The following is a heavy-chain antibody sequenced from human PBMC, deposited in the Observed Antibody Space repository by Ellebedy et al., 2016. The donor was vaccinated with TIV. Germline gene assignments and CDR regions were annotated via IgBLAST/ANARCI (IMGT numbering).Heavy chain of an antibody. Sequence: GSLRLXCTVSGGSISSSSYYWSWIRQPPGKGLEWIGYIYYSGSTNYNPSLKSRVTISVDTSKNQFSLKLSSVTAADTAVYYCAGLPSHYYYYGMDVWGQGTTVTVSS. CDR2: IYYSGST. V-gene: IGHV4-61*01. CDR1: GGSISSSSYY. J-gene: IGHJ6*02. CDR3: AGLPSHYYYYGMDV. D-gene: IGHD2-2*01.